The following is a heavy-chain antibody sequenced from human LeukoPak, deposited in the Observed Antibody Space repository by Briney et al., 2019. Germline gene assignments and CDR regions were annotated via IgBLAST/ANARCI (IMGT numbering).Heavy chain of an antibody. V-gene: IGHV3-33*08. CDR3: ASSYGDATFDY. J-gene: IGHJ4*02. Sequence: PGGSLRLSCAASGFTLSNYGMHWVRQAPGKGLEWVAIIRSDGSDKYYGDSVKGRFTISRDNSKSTLYLQLSSLRAEDTAVYYCASSYGDATFDYWGEGTLVTVSS. D-gene: IGHD4-17*01. CDR2: IRSDGSDK. CDR1: GFTLSNYG.